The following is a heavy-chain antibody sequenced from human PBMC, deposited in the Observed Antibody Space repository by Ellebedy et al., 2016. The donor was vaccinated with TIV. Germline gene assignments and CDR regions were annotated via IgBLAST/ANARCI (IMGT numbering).Heavy chain of an antibody. D-gene: IGHD3-10*01. J-gene: IGHJ4*02. CDR2: ISSSSSTI. Sequence: GGSLRLXXAASGFTFSSYSMNWVRQAPGKGLEWVSYISSSSSTIYYADSLKGRFTISRDNAKNSPYLQMNSLRDEDTAVYYCAREPPFYGSGSYSDYWGQGTLVTVSS. CDR1: GFTFSSYS. CDR3: AREPPFYGSGSYSDY. V-gene: IGHV3-48*02.